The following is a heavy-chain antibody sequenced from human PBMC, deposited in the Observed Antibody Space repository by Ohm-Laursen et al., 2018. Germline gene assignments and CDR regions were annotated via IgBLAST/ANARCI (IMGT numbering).Heavy chain of an antibody. J-gene: IGHJ4*02. CDR2: ISGNAEYT. CDR1: GISFNGYA. Sequence: SLRLSCSASGISFNGYAMSWVRQAPGRGLEWVSAISGNAEYTYYADSLKGRFTISRDNSKNTRYLQMNSLRAEDTAVYYCAKAGKQWLVHLDYWGQGTLVTVSS. V-gene: IGHV3-23*01. D-gene: IGHD6-19*01. CDR3: AKAGKQWLVHLDY.